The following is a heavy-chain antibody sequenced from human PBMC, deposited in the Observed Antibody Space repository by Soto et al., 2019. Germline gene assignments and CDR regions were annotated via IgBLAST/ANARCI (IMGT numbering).Heavy chain of an antibody. Sequence: GESLQIACKVSGYSVTSYWIGLLRHMPGKGLEWMAIIYPGDSGIRYNPSFQGQVTSSADKSISTAYLQWSSLKASDTAMYYCARQVNATAADYYYGMDVWGQGTTVTVSS. CDR1: GYSVTSYW. J-gene: IGHJ6*02. CDR2: IYPGDSGI. CDR3: ARQVNATAADYYYGMDV. V-gene: IGHV5-51*01.